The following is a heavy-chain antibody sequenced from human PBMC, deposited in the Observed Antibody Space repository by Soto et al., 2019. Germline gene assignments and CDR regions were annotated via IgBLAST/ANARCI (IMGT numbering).Heavy chain of an antibody. V-gene: IGHV3-21*01. CDR2: ITSSGSYV. CDR3: VKDEGIEAMDV. Sequence: GGSLRLSCVTSGFTFSRNTMIWVRQAPGKGLEWVASITSSGSYVYYADSVKGRFSASRDNAKNSLSLQMDSLRPDDTAIYFCVKDEGIEAMDVWGQGTTVTVSS. J-gene: IGHJ6*02. D-gene: IGHD3-3*02. CDR1: GFTFSRNT.